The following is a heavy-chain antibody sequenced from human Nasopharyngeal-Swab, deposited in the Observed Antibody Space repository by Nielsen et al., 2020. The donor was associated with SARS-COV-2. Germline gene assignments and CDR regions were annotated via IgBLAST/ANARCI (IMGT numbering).Heavy chain of an antibody. CDR3: ARGGVGKHGYYYDSSGQYNWFDP. D-gene: IGHD3-22*01. V-gene: IGHV4-39*07. J-gene: IGHJ5*02. Sequence: RQAPGKGLEWIGSIYYSGSTYYNPSLKSRVTISVDTSKNQFSLKLSSVTAADTAVYYCARGGVGKHGYYYDSSGQYNWFDPWGQGTLATVSS. CDR2: IYYSGST.